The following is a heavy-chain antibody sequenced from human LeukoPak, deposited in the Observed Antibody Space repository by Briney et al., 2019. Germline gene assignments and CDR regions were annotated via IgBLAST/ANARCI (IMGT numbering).Heavy chain of an antibody. CDR2: ISGSGGST. J-gene: IGHJ3*02. V-gene: IGHV3-23*01. Sequence: GGSLRLSCAASGFTCSSYAMSWVRQAPGKGQERVSAISGSGGSTYYADSVKGRFTISRDNSKNTLYLQMNSLRAEDTAVYYCAKASRYDAFDIWGQGTMVTVSS. CDR1: GFTCSSYA. D-gene: IGHD1-1*01. CDR3: AKASRYDAFDI.